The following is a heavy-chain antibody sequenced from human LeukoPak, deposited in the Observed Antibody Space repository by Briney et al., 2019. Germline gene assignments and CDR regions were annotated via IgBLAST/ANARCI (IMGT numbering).Heavy chain of an antibody. D-gene: IGHD2-2*01. CDR1: GFTFSDYT. J-gene: IGHJ4*02. V-gene: IGHV3-23*01. CDR2: ISGSGGST. Sequence: GGSLRLSCAASGFTFSDYTINWVRQAPGKGLEWVSAISGSGGSTYYADSVKGRFTISRDNSKNTLYLQMNSLRAEDTAVYYCAKDPPSGYCSSTSCYDYWGQGTLVTVSS. CDR3: AKDPPSGYCSSTSCYDY.